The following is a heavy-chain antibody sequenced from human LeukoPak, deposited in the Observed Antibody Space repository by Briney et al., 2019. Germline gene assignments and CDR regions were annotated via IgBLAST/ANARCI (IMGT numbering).Heavy chain of an antibody. J-gene: IGHJ6*02. CDR3: ARRAKAIPDYYYYYSMDV. CDR1: GGSISSYY. Sequence: PSETLSLTCTVSGGSISSYYWTWIRQPPGKGLEWIGYVSYSGSTNYNPSLKSRVTISVDTSKNQFSLRLSPLTATDTAVYYCARRAKAIPDYYYYYSMDVWGQGATVTVSS. D-gene: IGHD2-2*01. CDR2: VSYSGST. V-gene: IGHV4-59*08.